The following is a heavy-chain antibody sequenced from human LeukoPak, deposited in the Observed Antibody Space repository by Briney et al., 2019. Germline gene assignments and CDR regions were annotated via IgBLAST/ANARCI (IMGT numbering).Heavy chain of an antibody. CDR3: ARDGVVGATTGYFDY. CDR2: SIPIFGTA. J-gene: IGHJ4*02. V-gene: IGHV1-69*01. D-gene: IGHD1-26*01. Sequence: ASVKVSCKASGGTFSSYAISWVRQAPGQGLEWMGGSIPIFGTANYAQKFQGRVTITADESTSTAYMELSSLRSEDTAVYYCARDGVVGATTGYFDYWGQGTLVTVSS. CDR1: GGTFSSYA.